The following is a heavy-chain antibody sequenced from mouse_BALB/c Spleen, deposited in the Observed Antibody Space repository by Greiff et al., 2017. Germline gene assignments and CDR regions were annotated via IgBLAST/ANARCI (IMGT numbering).Heavy chain of an antibody. CDR3: ARDDYDLYAMDY. J-gene: IGHJ4*01. D-gene: IGHD2-4*01. V-gene: IGHV1-7*01. CDR2: INPSTGYT. Sequence: VQLQQSGAELAKPGASVKMSCKASGYTFTSYWMHWVKQRPGQGLEWIGYINPSTGYTEYNQKFKDKATLTADKSSSTAYMQLSSLTSEDSAVYYCARDDYDLYAMDYWGQGTSVTVSS. CDR1: GYTFTSYW.